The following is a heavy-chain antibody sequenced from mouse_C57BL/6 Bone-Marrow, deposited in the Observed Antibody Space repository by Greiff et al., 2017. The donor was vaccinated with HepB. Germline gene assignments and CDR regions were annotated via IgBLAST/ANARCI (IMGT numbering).Heavy chain of an antibody. CDR3: TTIPPFVTTVVDY. J-gene: IGHJ2*01. Sequence: EVQLQQSGAELVRPGASVKLSCTASGFNIKDDYMHWVKQRPEQGLEWIGWIDPENGDTEYASKFQGKATITADTSSNTAYLQLSSLTSEDTAVYYCTTIPPFVTTVVDYWGQGTTLTVSS. CDR2: IDPENGDT. V-gene: IGHV14-4*01. D-gene: IGHD1-1*01. CDR1: GFNIKDDY.